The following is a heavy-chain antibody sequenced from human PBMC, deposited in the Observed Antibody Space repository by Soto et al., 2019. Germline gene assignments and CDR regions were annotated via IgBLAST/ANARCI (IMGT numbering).Heavy chain of an antibody. D-gene: IGHD5-18*01. CDR1: GDSVTSGNYY. CDR2: IYYSGNT. V-gene: IGHV4-61*01. Sequence: SETLSLTCTVSGDSVTSGNYYWSWIRQPPGKGLEWIGYIYYSGNTNYSPSLKSRVTMSLDRSNNQFSLNLSSVTAADTAVYYCARMPVDTSMIYWFDPWGQGILVTVSS. J-gene: IGHJ5*01. CDR3: ARMPVDTSMIYWFDP.